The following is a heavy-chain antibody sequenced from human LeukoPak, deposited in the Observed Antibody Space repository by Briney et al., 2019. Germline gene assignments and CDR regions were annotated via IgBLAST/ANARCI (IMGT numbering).Heavy chain of an antibody. J-gene: IGHJ4*02. CDR2: IIPILGIA. CDR1: GGTFSIYA. D-gene: IGHD3-10*01. CDR3: AREGYYCGSGSYYSGIDY. Sequence: SVKVSCKASGGTFSIYAISWMGQAPGQGLEWMGRIIPILGIANYAQKFQGRVTITADKSTSTAYMELSSLRSEDTAVYYCAREGYYCGSGSYYSGIDYWGQGTLVTVSS. V-gene: IGHV1-69*04.